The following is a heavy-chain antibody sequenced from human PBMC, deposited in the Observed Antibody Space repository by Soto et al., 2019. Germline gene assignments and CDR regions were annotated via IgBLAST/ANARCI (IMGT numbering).Heavy chain of an antibody. CDR2: IWYDGDKK. CDR3: ARQGTVAVAGAFDC. D-gene: IGHD6-19*01. V-gene: IGHV3-33*01. J-gene: IGHJ4*02. CDR1: GFVFSSYD. Sequence: GGSLRLSCATSGFVFSSYDMHWIRQAPGKGLEWVAVIWYDGDKKDYGDSVKGRFTISRDNSNNTLYLQMNSLRVEDTAVYYCARQGTVAVAGAFDCWGQGILVTVSS.